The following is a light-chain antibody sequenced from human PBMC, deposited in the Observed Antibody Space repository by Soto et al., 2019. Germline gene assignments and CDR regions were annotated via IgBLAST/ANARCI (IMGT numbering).Light chain of an antibody. J-gene: IGLJ2*01. CDR2: DVS. Sequence: QSALTQPASVSGSPGQSITISCTGTSSDVGGYNYVSWYQHHPGKAPKLMIYDVSSRPSGVSNRFSGSKSGNTAFLTISGLQAEDEAGDYCSSYTSLGTLVLLGGGTKLTVL. CDR3: SSYTSLGTLVL. V-gene: IGLV2-14*03. CDR1: SSDVGGYNY.